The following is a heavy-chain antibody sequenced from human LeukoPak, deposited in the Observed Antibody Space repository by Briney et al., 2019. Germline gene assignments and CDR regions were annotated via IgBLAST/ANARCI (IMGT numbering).Heavy chain of an antibody. Sequence: SETLSLTCAVSGGSMSHYYWSWIRQPPGKGLEWIGYICFSGSTNYNPSLKSRVTISIDASKSQFSLKLSSVTAADTAVYYCTNTNYENFDYWGQGTLVTVSS. CDR3: TNTNYENFDY. V-gene: IGHV4-59*08. CDR1: GGSMSHYY. CDR2: ICFSGST. J-gene: IGHJ4*02. D-gene: IGHD4-11*01.